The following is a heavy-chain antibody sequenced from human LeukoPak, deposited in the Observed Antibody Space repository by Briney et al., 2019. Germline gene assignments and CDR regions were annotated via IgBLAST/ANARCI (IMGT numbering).Heavy chain of an antibody. CDR1: GVTFSSYA. J-gene: IGHJ3*02. CDR3: AKGYSIVVVIVEDAFDI. Sequence: GVSLRLSCAASGVTFSSYAMSWVRQAPGKGLEWVSAISGSGGSTYYADSVKGRFTISRDNSKNTLYLQMNSLRAEDTAVYYCAKGYSIVVVIVEDAFDIWGQGTMVTVSS. V-gene: IGHV3-23*01. D-gene: IGHD2-21*01. CDR2: ISGSGGST.